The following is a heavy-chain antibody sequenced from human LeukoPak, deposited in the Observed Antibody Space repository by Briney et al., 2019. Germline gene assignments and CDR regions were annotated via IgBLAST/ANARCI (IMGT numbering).Heavy chain of an antibody. Sequence: GGSLRLSCAASGFTFRSYAMSWVRQAPGKGLEWVSAISGSGGSTYYADSVKGRFTISRDNSKNTLYLQMNSLRAEDTAVYYCATILAVAGANFDYWGQGTLVTVSS. CDR3: ATILAVAGANFDY. CDR1: GFTFRSYA. V-gene: IGHV3-23*01. J-gene: IGHJ4*02. CDR2: ISGSGGST. D-gene: IGHD6-19*01.